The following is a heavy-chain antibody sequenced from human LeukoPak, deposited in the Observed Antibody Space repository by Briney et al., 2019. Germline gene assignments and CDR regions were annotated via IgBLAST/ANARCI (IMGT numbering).Heavy chain of an antibody. D-gene: IGHD3-10*01. CDR3: ATDSRGVGNAFDI. V-gene: IGHV1-24*01. Sequence: ASVKVSCKVSGYTLTELSMHWVRQAPGKGLKGMGGFDPEDGETIYAQKFQGRVTMTEDTSTDTAYMELSSLRSEDTAVYYCATDSRGVGNAFDIWGQGTMVTVSS. CDR2: FDPEDGET. CDR1: GYTLTELS. J-gene: IGHJ3*02.